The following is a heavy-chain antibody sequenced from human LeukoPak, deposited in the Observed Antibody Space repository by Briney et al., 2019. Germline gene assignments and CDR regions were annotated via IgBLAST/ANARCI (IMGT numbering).Heavy chain of an antibody. V-gene: IGHV3-53*01. CDR1: GFTVSSSY. D-gene: IGHD5-12*01. J-gene: IGHJ4*02. Sequence: GGSLRLSCAASGFTVSSSYMYWVRQAPGKGLEWVSLIIANSGVINYADSVKGRFTISRDNSKNTLYLQMNSLRAEDTATYFCVKDRKPDSRYNFDYWGRGTLVTVSS. CDR2: IIANSGVI. CDR3: VKDRKPDSRYNFDY.